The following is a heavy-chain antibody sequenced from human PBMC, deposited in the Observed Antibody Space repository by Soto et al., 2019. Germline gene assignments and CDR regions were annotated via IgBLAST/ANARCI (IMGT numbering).Heavy chain of an antibody. CDR2: INAGGST. Sequence: GGSLRLSCAASGFDASVNYMTWVRQAPGKGLEWVSAINAGGSTFSADSVRGRFTISRDNSKNMLYLQMNSLRVEDTAMYYCVSENYYYGMDVWGQGTTVTVSS. CDR3: VSENYYYGMDV. V-gene: IGHV3-66*01. CDR1: GFDASVNY. J-gene: IGHJ6*02.